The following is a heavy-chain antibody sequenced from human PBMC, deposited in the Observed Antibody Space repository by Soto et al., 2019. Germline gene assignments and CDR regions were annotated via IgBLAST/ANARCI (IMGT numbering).Heavy chain of an antibody. Sequence: GSLRLSCAAAGGTFSGYSMNWVRQAPGKGLEWVSSIRSSSSYIYYADSVEGRFTISRDNAKNSLYLQMNSLRAEDTAVYYCARGLDYYDSSGYHVYFDYWGQGTLVTVSS. J-gene: IGHJ4*02. CDR2: IRSSSSYI. CDR3: ARGLDYYDSSGYHVYFDY. V-gene: IGHV3-21*01. CDR1: GGTFSGYS. D-gene: IGHD3-22*01.